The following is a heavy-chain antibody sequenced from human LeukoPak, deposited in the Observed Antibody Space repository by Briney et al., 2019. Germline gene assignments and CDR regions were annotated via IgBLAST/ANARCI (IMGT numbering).Heavy chain of an antibody. CDR1: GYSFTSYW. Sequence: GESLKISCKGSGYSFTSYWIGWVRPMPGKGLGWVGIIYPGDSDTRYSPSFQGSVTISADKSISTAYLQWSSLKASDTAMYYCARQDCSSTSCDFWSGYYVYNWFDPWGQGTLVTVSS. J-gene: IGHJ5*02. V-gene: IGHV5-51*01. CDR3: ARQDCSSTSCDFWSGYYVYNWFDP. CDR2: IYPGDSDT. D-gene: IGHD3-3*01.